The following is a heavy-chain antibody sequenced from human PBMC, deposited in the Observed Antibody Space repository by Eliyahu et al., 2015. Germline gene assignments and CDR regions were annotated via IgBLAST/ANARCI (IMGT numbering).Heavy chain of an antibody. D-gene: IGHD3-10*01. CDR3: ARSTAGRNWFDP. V-gene: IGHV4-39*01. CDR2: IFYSGNT. J-gene: IGHJ5*02. Sequence: QLQLQESGPGLVKPSETLSLTCSVSGGSISSNNHFWGWIRQPPGKGLEWIGIIFYSGNTYYSPSLRSRVAISVDTSNNQFSLKLSSVTATDTAVYYCARSTAGRNWFDPWGQGTLVTVSS. CDR1: GGSISSNNHF.